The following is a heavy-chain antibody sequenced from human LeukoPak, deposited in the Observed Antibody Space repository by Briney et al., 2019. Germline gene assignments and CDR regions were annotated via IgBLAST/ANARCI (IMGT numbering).Heavy chain of an antibody. Sequence: PGGSLRLSCAASGFTVSTNYMSWVRQAPGKGLEWVSVIYSDGRTYYADSVKGRFTISRDNSKNTLYLQMDSLRAEDTAMYYCARDSGRFDVFDIWGQGTMVTVSS. CDR1: GFTVSTNY. CDR2: IYSDGRT. J-gene: IGHJ3*02. V-gene: IGHV3-53*01. D-gene: IGHD3-10*01. CDR3: ARDSGRFDVFDI.